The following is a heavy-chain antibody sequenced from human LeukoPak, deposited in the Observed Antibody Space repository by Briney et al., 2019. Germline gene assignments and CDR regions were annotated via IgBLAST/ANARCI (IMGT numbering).Heavy chain of an antibody. CDR3: AKDAQRGFDYSNSLQN. V-gene: IGHV3-33*06. CDR1: GFTFSHYG. CDR2: IWSDGSDK. Sequence: GGSLRLSCAAYGFTFSHYGMHWVRQTPGAGLEWVAVIWSDGSDKYYAKSVKGRFTISRDNSKNSLFLQMNSLRAEDTAVYYCAKDAQRGFDYSNSLQNWGQGILVTVSS. J-gene: IGHJ1*01. D-gene: IGHD4-11*01.